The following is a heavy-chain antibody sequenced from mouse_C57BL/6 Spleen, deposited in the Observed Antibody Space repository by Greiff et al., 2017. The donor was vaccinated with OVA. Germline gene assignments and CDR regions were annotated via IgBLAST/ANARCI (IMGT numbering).Heavy chain of an antibody. CDR1: GYTFTSYW. CDR3: ARRGSSLDYFDY. Sequence: QVQLQQPGAELVRPGSSVKLSCKASGYTFTSYWMHWVKQRPIQGLEWIGNIDPSDSETHYNQKFKDKATLTVDKSSSTAYMQLSSLTPEDSAVYYCARRGSSLDYFDYWGQGTTLTVSS. V-gene: IGHV1-52*01. D-gene: IGHD1-1*01. CDR2: IDPSDSET. J-gene: IGHJ2*01.